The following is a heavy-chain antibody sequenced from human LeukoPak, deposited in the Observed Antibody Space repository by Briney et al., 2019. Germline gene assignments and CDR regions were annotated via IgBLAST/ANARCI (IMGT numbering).Heavy chain of an antibody. V-gene: IGHV3-23*01. CDR3: AKAGLYCSGGSCYDWFDP. Sequence: GGSLRLSCAASGFTFSSYAMSWVRQAPGKGLEWVSAISGSGGSTYYADSVKGRFTISRDNSKNTLYLQMNSLRAEDTAVYYCAKAGLYCSGGSCYDWFDPWGQGTLVTISS. J-gene: IGHJ5*02. CDR2: ISGSGGST. CDR1: GFTFSSYA. D-gene: IGHD2-15*01.